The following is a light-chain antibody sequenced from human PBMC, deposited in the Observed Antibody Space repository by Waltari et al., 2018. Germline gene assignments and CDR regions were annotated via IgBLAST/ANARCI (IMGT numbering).Light chain of an antibody. CDR2: DVT. V-gene: IGLV2-11*01. Sequence: QSALTQPRSVSGSPGQSVTIPCTGTSSDVGGYNYVSWYQQYPGKAPKLCVYDVTRLPSGVPGRFSGSKSGNTASLTISGLQAEDEADYYCCSYAGSYPHWVFGGGTKLTVL. CDR1: SSDVGGYNY. CDR3: CSYAGSYPHWV. J-gene: IGLJ3*02.